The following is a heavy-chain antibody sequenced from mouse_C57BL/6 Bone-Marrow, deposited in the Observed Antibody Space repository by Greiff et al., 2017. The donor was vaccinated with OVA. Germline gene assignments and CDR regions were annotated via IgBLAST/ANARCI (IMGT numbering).Heavy chain of an antibody. CDR1: GFTFSDYG. CDR2: ISSGSSTI. V-gene: IGHV5-17*01. D-gene: IGHD1-1*01. CDR3: ARLYYGSSYGTDWFAY. J-gene: IGHJ3*01. Sequence: EVQVVESGGGLVKPGGSLKLSCAASGFTFSDYGMHWVRQAPEKGLEWVAYISSGSSTIYYADTVKGRFTISRDNAKNTLFLQMTSLRSEDTAMYYCARLYYGSSYGTDWFAYWGQGTLVTVSA.